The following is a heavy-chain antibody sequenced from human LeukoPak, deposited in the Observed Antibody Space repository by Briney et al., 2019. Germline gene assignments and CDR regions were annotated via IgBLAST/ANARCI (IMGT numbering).Heavy chain of an antibody. D-gene: IGHD3-10*01. CDR1: GFTLSSYS. CDR3: ARVLRGAFDI. Sequence: GGSLRLSCAASGFTLSSYSMNWVRQAPGKGLEWVSHISTSSGTIYYADSVKGRFTTSRDNAKNSLYLQMNSLRDEDTAVYYCARVLRGAFDIWGQGTMVTVSS. V-gene: IGHV3-48*02. J-gene: IGHJ3*02. CDR2: ISTSSGTI.